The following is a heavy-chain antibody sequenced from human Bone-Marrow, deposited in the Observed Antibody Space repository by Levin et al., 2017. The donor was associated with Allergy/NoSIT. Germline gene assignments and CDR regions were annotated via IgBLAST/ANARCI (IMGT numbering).Heavy chain of an antibody. V-gene: IGHV4-31*03. CDR3: ARQIEYGDYALFAS. D-gene: IGHD4-17*01. Sequence: SETLSLTCTVSGVSIISGAYYWTWIRQHPGKGLQLIGYVYYTGDTYYNPSLNSRVTISVDTSRTQFSLRVSSVTAADTAVYYCARQIEYGDYALFASWGQGTLVTGSS. J-gene: IGHJ4*02. CDR1: GVSIISGAYY. CDR2: VYYTGDT.